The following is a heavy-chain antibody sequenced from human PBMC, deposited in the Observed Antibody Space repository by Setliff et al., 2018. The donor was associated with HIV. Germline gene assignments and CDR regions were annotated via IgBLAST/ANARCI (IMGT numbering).Heavy chain of an antibody. CDR3: ARGGTAAAGYLDN. D-gene: IGHD6-13*01. V-gene: IGHV4-34*01. CDR1: GGSFSEYY. J-gene: IGHJ4*02. Sequence: LSLTCAVYGGSFSEYYWSWVRQPPGKGLEWLGEISHSGTTNYNPYLKSRLTILVDTSKKQFSVKLSSVTAADTAVYYCARGGTAAAGYLDNWGQGTPVTVTS. CDR2: ISHSGTT.